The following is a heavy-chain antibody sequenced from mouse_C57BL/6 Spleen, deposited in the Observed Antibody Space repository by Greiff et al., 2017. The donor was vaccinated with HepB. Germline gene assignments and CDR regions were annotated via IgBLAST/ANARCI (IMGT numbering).Heavy chain of an antibody. Sequence: EVKVVESGGGLVQPGGSLKLSCAASGFTFSDYGMAWVRQAPRKGPEWVAFISNLAYSIYYADTVTGRFTISRENAKNTLYLEMSSLRSEDTAMYYCARRNGYYGDYYAMDYWGQGTSVTVSS. J-gene: IGHJ4*01. CDR3: ARRNGYYGDYYAMDY. D-gene: IGHD2-3*01. CDR2: ISNLAYSI. CDR1: GFTFSDYG. V-gene: IGHV5-15*01.